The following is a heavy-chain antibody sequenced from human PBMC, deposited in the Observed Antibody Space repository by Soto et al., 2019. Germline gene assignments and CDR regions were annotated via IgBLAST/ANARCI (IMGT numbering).Heavy chain of an antibody. J-gene: IGHJ5*02. CDR1: GYSFTIYW. CDR2: IYPGDSDT. CDR3: ARVGVADLLNNWFDP. Sequence: GESLKISCKGSGYSFTIYWIGWVRQMPGKGLEWMGVIYPGDSDTRYSPSFQGQVTISADKSISTAYLQWSSLKASDTAMYYCARVGVADLLNNWFDPGGQGTLVTVSS. V-gene: IGHV5-51*01. D-gene: IGHD3-3*01.